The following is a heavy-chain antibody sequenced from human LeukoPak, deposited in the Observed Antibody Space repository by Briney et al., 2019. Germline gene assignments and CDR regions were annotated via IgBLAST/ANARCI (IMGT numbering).Heavy chain of an antibody. Sequence: PGGTLRLSCVASRFSFSNYGMSWVRQGPGKGLEWVANIKQDGSEKYYVDSVKGRFTISRDNAKNSLYLQMNSLRAEDTAVYYCARKITMVRGAIDYWGQGTLVTVSS. CDR3: ARKITMVRGAIDY. CDR1: RFSFSNYG. CDR2: IKQDGSEK. D-gene: IGHD3-10*01. V-gene: IGHV3-7*01. J-gene: IGHJ4*02.